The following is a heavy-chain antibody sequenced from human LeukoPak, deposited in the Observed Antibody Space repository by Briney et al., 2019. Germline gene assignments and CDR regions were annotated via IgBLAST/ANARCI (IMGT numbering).Heavy chain of an antibody. CDR1: GFTFSTYG. J-gene: IGHJ5*02. Sequence: PGGSLRLSCAASGFTFSTYGMHWVRQAPGKGLEWVAAIRYDGSNKYYADSVKGRFTISRGNSKNTLFLQMNSLRAEDTAEYYCAGTYCNGGDCYTWFDPWGQGTLVTVSS. D-gene: IGHD2-21*02. CDR3: AGTYCNGGDCYTWFDP. V-gene: IGHV3-30*02. CDR2: IRYDGSNK.